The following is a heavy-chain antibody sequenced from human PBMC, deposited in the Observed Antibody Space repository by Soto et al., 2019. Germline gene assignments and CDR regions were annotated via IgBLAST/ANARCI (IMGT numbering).Heavy chain of an antibody. J-gene: IGHJ4*02. CDR2: ISYDGSNK. D-gene: IGHD3-22*01. CDR1: GFTFSSYA. V-gene: IGHV3-30*04. CDR3: ARGSQDDSSGYYFDY. Sequence: GGSLRLSCAASGFTFSSYAMHWVRQAPGKGLEWVAVISYDGSNKYYADSVKGRFTISRDNSKNTLYLQMNSLRAEDTAVYYCARGSQDDSSGYYFDYWGQGTLVTVSS.